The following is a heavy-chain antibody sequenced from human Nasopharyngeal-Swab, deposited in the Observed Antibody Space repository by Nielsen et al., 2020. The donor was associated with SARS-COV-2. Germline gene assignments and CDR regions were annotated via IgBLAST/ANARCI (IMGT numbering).Heavy chain of an antibody. CDR1: GGSFSGYY. Sequence: SETLSLTCAVYGGSFSGYYWSWIRQPPGKGLEWIGEINHSGSTNYNPSLKSRVTISVDTSKNQFSLKLSSVTAADTAVYYCARGFGGSGWYKVGVGFDYWGQGTLVTVSS. D-gene: IGHD6-19*01. J-gene: IGHJ4*02. CDR2: INHSGST. V-gene: IGHV4-34*01. CDR3: ARGFGGSGWYKVGVGFDY.